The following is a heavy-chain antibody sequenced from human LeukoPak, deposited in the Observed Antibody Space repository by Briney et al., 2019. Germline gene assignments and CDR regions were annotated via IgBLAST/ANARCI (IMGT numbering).Heavy chain of an antibody. Sequence: PSETLSLTCTVSGGSISSSSYYWGWIRQPPGKGLEWIGSIYYSGSTYYNPSLKSRVTISVDTSKNQFSLKLSSVTAADTAVYYCATSNPYCSGGSCYPLPWGQGTLVTVSS. CDR1: GGSISSSSYY. D-gene: IGHD2-15*01. V-gene: IGHV4-39*07. J-gene: IGHJ5*02. CDR3: ATSNPYCSGGSCYPLP. CDR2: IYYSGST.